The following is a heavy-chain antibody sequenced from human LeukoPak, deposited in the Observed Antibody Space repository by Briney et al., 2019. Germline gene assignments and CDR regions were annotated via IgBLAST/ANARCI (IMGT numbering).Heavy chain of an antibody. CDR1: GFTFSSYA. D-gene: IGHD1-14*01. V-gene: IGHV3-23*01. CDR3: ARDSNYYRTLGY. J-gene: IGHJ4*02. Sequence: GGSLRLSCAASGFTFSSYAMNWVRQAPGKGLEWVSAISGSGGSTFYADSVRGRFTISRDNAKNSLYLQMNSLRAEDTALYYCARDSNYYRTLGYWGQGTLVTVSS. CDR2: ISGSGGST.